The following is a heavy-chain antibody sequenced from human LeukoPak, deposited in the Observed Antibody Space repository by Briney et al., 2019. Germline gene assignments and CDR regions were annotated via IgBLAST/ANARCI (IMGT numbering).Heavy chain of an antibody. CDR1: GFTFSSYS. V-gene: IGHV3-48*04. CDR3: ARDYYGSGKDAAFDI. J-gene: IGHJ3*02. CDR2: ISSSSSTI. Sequence: GGSPRLSCAASGFTFSSYSMNRVRQAPGKGLEWVSYISSSSSTIYYADSVKGRFTISRDNAKNSLYLQMNSLRAEDTAVYYCARDYYGSGKDAAFDIWGQGTMVTVSS. D-gene: IGHD3-10*01.